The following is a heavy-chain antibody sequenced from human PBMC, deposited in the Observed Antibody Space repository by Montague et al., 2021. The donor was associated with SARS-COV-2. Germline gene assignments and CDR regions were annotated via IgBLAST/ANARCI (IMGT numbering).Heavy chain of an antibody. V-gene: IGHV4-34*01. CDR3: ARVRAVPAAMRIFTLGRSYSGMDV. D-gene: IGHD2-2*01. Sequence: SETLSLTCAVYGGSFSGYYWSWIRQPPGKGLEWIGEINHSGSTNYNPSLKSRVTISVDTSKSQFSLNMSSVTAADTAVYYCARVRAVPAAMRIFTLGRSYSGMDVWGQGTTVTVSS. J-gene: IGHJ6*02. CDR1: GGSFSGYY. CDR2: INHSGST.